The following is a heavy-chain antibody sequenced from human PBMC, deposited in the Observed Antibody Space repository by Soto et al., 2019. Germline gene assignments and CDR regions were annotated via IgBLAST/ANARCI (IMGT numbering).Heavy chain of an antibody. CDR2: IYATGST. CDR1: GASLSRYY. D-gene: IGHD3-3*01. J-gene: IGHJ5*02. V-gene: IGHV4-4*07. Sequence: SETLSLACNVSGASLSRYYWRWIRQPPGKRLEWIRRIYATGSTDYNPSLKSRLKMSEGMCKKQFSLPLRSVAAADTTMYYCGRDGKKNLRDWFDPWGQGILVTVSS. CDR3: GRDGKKNLRDWFDP.